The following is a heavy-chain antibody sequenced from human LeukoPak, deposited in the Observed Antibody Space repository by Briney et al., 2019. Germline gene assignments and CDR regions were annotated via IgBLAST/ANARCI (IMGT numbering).Heavy chain of an antibody. V-gene: IGHV4-30-4*08. J-gene: IGHJ2*01. D-gene: IGHD3-3*01. CDR2: IYYSGST. CDR1: GDSISSADYY. CDR3: ARIRRPHWYLDL. Sequence: SETLSLTCTVSGDSISSADYYWTWIRQPPGKGLELVGFIYYSGSTKYNPSLKSRVTISAATSKTQFSLRLSYATAADTAVYYCARIRRPHWYLDLWGRGTLVTVSS.